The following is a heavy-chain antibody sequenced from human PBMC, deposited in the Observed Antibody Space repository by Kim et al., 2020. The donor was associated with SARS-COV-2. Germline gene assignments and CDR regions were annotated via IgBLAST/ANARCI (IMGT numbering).Heavy chain of an antibody. V-gene: IGHV3-23*01. CDR2: ISGSGGRT. D-gene: IGHD6-19*01. CDR3: AKLRYSSGWYNDY. J-gene: IGHJ4*02. Sequence: GGSLRLSCAASGFTFSSYAMSWVRQAPGKGLEWVSGISGSGGRTYYADSVKGRFTISRDDSKNTLNLQMNSLRVEDTAVYYCAKLRYSSGWYNDYWGQGTLVTVSS. CDR1: GFTFSSYA.